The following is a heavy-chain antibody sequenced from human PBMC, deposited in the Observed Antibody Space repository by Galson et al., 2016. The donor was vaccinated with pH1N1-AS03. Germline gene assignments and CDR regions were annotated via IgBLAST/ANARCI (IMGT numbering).Heavy chain of an antibody. D-gene: IGHD3-3*01. CDR2: INSDGSIT. V-gene: IGHV3-74*01. CDR1: GFTFSTYA. Sequence: SLRLSCAVSGFTFSTYAMTWVRQAPGRGLEWVSRINSDGSITNYADSLKARFTISRDNAKNTLSLQMNSLRAEDTALYYCVRGDGTNYYGADNNMDIWGQGTTVIVSS. J-gene: IGHJ6*02. CDR3: VRGDGTNYYGADNNMDI.